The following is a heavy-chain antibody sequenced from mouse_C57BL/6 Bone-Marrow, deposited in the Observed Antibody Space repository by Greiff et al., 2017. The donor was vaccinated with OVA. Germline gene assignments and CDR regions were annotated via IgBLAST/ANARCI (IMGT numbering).Heavy chain of an antibody. CDR3: AREGGTTVVADY. CDR1: GYTFASYW. V-gene: IGHV1-50*01. Sequence: VQLQQPGAELVKPGASVKLSCKASGYTFASYWMQWVKQRPGQGLEWIGEIDPSDSYTNYNQKFTGKATLTVDTSSSTAYMQLSSLTSGDSSVYYWAREGGTTVVADYWGQGTTLTVSP. D-gene: IGHD1-1*01. J-gene: IGHJ2*01. CDR2: IDPSDSYT.